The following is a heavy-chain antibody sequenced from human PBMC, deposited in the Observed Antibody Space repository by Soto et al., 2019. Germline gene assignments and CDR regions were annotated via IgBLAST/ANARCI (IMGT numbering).Heavy chain of an antibody. J-gene: IGHJ6*04. V-gene: IGHV1-18*01. CDR2: ISPDNGNT. CDR3: AGALGYRGCGGMNV. CDR1: GYTFTIYG. Sequence: QVQLVQSGGEVKKPGASVKVSCKASGYTFTIYGINWVRQAPGQGLEWMGWISPDNGNTNYAQKLHGRVTTTTDTSTSTACMRLRSMTSDDTAVYYGAGALGYRGCGGMNVWSEGTTVPVSS. D-gene: IGHD5-12*01.